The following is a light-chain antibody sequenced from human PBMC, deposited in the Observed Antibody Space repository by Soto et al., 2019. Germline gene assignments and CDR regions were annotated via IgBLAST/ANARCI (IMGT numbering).Light chain of an antibody. Sequence: QSALTQPASVSGSPGQSITISCTGTSSDVGGYNYVSWYQQHPGKAPKLMIYEVSNRPSGVSNRLSGSKSGNTASLTISGLQAEDEGDYYCSSYTDSSTMVFGGGTQLTVL. CDR1: SSDVGGYNY. CDR3: SSYTDSSTMV. J-gene: IGLJ2*01. CDR2: EVS. V-gene: IGLV2-14*01.